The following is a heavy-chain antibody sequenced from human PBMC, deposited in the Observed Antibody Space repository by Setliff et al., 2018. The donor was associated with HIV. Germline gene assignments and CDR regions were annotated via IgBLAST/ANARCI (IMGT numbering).Heavy chain of an antibody. Sequence: SETLSLTCTVSGGSISSGDYYWSWIRQPPGKGLEWIGYIYYSGSTYYNPSLKSRVTISVDTSKNQFSLKLSPVTAADTAVYYCARESAPAYYFDYWGQGTLVTVSS. D-gene: IGHD2-2*01. V-gene: IGHV4-30-4*08. CDR1: GGSISSGDYY. CDR2: IYYSGST. CDR3: ARESAPAYYFDY. J-gene: IGHJ4*02.